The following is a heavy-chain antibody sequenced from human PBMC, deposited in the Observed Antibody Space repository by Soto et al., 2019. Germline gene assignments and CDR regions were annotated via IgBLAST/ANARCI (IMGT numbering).Heavy chain of an antibody. CDR3: ARGILRGIAVAGINYDYYTGWEV. CDR2: IYYSGST. J-gene: IGHJ6*02. CDR1: GGSISSYY. D-gene: IGHD6-19*01. V-gene: IGHV4-59*01. Sequence: SETLSLTCTVSGGSISSYYWSWIRQPPGKGLEWIGYIYYSGSTNYNPSLKSRVTISVDTPKNQFSLKLSSVTAADTAVYYCARGILRGIAVAGINYDYYTGWEVWAQGPRVTGS.